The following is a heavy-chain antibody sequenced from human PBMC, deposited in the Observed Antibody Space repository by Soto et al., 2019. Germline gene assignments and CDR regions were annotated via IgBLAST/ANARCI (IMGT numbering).Heavy chain of an antibody. CDR3: ASPPGYCSGGSCYSYYYYYMDV. V-gene: IGHV3-7*01. CDR2: IKQDGSEK. Sequence: PGGSLRLSCAASGFTFSSYWMSWVRQAPGKGLEWVANIKQDGSEKYYVDSVKGRFTISRDNAKNSLYLQMNSLRAEDTAVYYCASPPGYCSGGSCYSYYYYYMDVWGKGTTVTVS. D-gene: IGHD2-15*01. J-gene: IGHJ6*03. CDR1: GFTFSSYW.